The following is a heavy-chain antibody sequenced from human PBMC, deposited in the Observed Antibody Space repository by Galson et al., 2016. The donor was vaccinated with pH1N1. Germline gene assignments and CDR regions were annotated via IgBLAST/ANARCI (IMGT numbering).Heavy chain of an antibody. CDR3: AREDYYDTDLSDWYFDL. J-gene: IGHJ2*01. V-gene: IGHV1-69*06. D-gene: IGHD3-22*01. Sequence: SVKVSCKASGGTFGSYGINWVRQAPGQGLEWMGGIIPIFNTAKYAKNFQGRVTITADKSTTTAYMELSSLRSEDTAVYYCAREDYYDTDLSDWYFDLWGRGTLLTVSS. CDR1: GGTFGSYG. CDR2: IIPIFNTA.